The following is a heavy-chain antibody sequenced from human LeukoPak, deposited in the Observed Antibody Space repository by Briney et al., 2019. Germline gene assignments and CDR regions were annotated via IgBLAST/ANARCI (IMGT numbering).Heavy chain of an antibody. V-gene: IGHV3-53*01. Sequence: GGSLRLSCAASGFTVSSNFMTWVRQAPGKGLKWVSIIYSGGDTYYADSVKGRFTISRDNSKNTLYLQMNSLRAEDTAVYYCARGGQTYGSGSYYSYYFDCWGQGTLVTVSS. D-gene: IGHD3-10*01. CDR3: ARGGQTYGSGSYYSYYFDC. CDR2: IYSGGDT. J-gene: IGHJ4*02. CDR1: GFTVSSNF.